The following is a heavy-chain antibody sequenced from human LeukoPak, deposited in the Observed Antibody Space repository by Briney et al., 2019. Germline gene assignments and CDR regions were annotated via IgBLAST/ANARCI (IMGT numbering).Heavy chain of an antibody. D-gene: IGHD6-19*01. CDR2: VYYGGDT. CDR3: ARLFSSGWPYFYGLGA. J-gene: IGHJ6*02. V-gene: IGHV4-39*01. CDR1: GGSITSSGVY. Sequence: SETLSLTCTVSGGSITSSGVYWGWVRQPPGKGLEWVGCVYYGGDTYYNPSLKSRVTISVDTSKNQFSLSLSSVTAADTALYYCARLFSSGWPYFYGLGAWGQGTTVTVSS.